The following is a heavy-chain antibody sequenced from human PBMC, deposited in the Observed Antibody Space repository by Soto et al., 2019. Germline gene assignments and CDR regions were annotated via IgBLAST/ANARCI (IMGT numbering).Heavy chain of an antibody. V-gene: IGHV1-2*02. CDR1: GYTFTDYY. J-gene: IGHJ4*02. CDR2: IHPNSGVT. Sequence: GASVKVSCKASGYTFTDYYMHWVRQSPGQGLEWMGWIHPNSGVTKFPQKFQGRVIMTRDTFISTVYMELSRLTSDDAAIYYCARAGLTTLELATTYWGQGTLVTVSS. CDR3: ARAGLTTLELATTY. D-gene: IGHD5-12*01.